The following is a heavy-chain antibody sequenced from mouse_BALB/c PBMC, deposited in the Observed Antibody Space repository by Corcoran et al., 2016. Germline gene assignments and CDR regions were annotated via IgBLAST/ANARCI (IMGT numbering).Heavy chain of an antibody. D-gene: IGHD1-2*01. CDR1: CYTFTSSW. CDR2: IHPNSGNA. V-gene: IGHV1S130*01. J-gene: IGHJ2*01. Sequence: QVQLQQTGSVLVRPGASVKLSCKASCYTFTSSWMHWAKQRPGQGLEWIGEIHPNSGNANYNEKFKGKATLTVDTSSSTAYVDLSSLTSEDSADYYGARSYGYLNYFDYWGQGTTLTVSS. CDR3: ARSYGYLNYFDY.